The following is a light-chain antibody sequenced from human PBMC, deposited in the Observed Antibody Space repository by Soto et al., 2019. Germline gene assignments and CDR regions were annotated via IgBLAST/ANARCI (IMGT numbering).Light chain of an antibody. V-gene: IGKV3-20*01. Sequence: EIVLTPSPAILSLSPGERASLXCRSSQSVSSGHLAWYQQKPGQAPRLLIYGASSKATGIPDRFSGSGSGTDFTLTISRLEPEDYAVYYCQQYGHSLWTVGQGTKVDIK. CDR2: GAS. J-gene: IGKJ1*01. CDR3: QQYGHSLWT. CDR1: QSVSSGH.